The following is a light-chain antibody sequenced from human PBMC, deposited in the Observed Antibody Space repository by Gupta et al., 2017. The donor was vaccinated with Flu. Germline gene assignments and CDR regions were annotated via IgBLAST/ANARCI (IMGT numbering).Light chain of an antibody. J-gene: IGLJ3*02. CDR3: AAWDDSLKGWV. CDR1: SSDIGTNG. V-gene: IGLV1-44*01. Sequence: ALPPPPSASGTPGPRVTLPCSGSSSDIGTNGVNWFQQLPGTAPKLLIDNDNQRPAGVPDRFASSKAGTSASLAISGLQAEDEADFYCAAWDDSLKGWVFGGGTKLTVL. CDR2: NDN.